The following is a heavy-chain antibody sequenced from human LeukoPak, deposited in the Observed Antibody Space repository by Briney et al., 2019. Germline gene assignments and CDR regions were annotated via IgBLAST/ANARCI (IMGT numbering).Heavy chain of an antibody. CDR2: INHIFGTA. CDR1: GCTFSSYA. Sequence: ASVKVSCKASGCTFSSYAISWVRQAPGQGLEWMGGINHIFGTAHYAQKFQGRVTITADESTSTAYMELSSLRSEDTAVYYCARENYDILTGYYTPGRIDAFDIWGQGTMVTVSS. V-gene: IGHV1-69*01. J-gene: IGHJ3*02. D-gene: IGHD3-9*01. CDR3: ARENYDILTGYYTPGRIDAFDI.